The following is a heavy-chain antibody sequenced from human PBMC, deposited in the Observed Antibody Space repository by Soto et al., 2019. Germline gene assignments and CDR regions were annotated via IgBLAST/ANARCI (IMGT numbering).Heavy chain of an antibody. CDR2: IYYSGST. CDR1: GGSIGSRSYY. J-gene: IGHJ4*02. CDR3: AGLKYFDTSDYLAY. Sequence: QLQLQESGPGLVKPSETLSLTCTGSGGSIGSRSYYWGWIRQPPGKGLEWIGSIYYSGSTYYNTSLKSRVTISVDTSKNPFSLKLSSVTAADTAVYYCAGLKYFDTSDYLAYWGQGTLVTVSS. V-gene: IGHV4-39*02. D-gene: IGHD3-22*01.